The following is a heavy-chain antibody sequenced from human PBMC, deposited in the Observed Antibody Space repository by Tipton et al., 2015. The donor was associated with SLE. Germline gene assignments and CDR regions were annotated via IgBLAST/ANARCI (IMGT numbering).Heavy chain of an antibody. V-gene: IGHV4-39*07. D-gene: IGHD1-26*01. CDR3: ARRTYSGSYLDAFDI. Sequence: LRLSCAASGFPFSSYSLNWVRQAPGKGLEWIGSIYYSGSTYYNPSLKSRVTISVDTSKNQFSLKLSSVTAADTAVYYCARRTYSGSYLDAFDIWGQGTMVTVSS. J-gene: IGHJ3*02. CDR2: IYYSGST. CDR1: GFPFSSYS.